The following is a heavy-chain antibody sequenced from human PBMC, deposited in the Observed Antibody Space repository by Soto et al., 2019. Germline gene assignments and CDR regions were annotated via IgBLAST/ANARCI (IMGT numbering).Heavy chain of an antibody. D-gene: IGHD2-2*01. CDR1: GYTFTSYY. Sequence: GASVKVSCKASGYTFTSYYMHWVRQAPGQGLEWMGIINPSGGSTSYAQKFQGRVTMTRDTSTSTVYMELSSLRSEDTAVYYCARDIVLVPAARYYYYGXDVWGQGTTVTVSS. V-gene: IGHV1-46*01. CDR3: ARDIVLVPAARYYYYGXDV. CDR2: INPSGGST. J-gene: IGHJ6*02.